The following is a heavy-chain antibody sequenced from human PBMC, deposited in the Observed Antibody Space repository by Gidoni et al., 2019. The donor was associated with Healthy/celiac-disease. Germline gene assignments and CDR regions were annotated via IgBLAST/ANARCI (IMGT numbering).Heavy chain of an antibody. J-gene: IGHJ4*02. CDR2: SYCNDDK. CDR1: GFSRRTIGVG. V-gene: IGHV2-5*01. D-gene: IGHD3-16*01. Sequence: ITLKESGPTRVKTTQTLTLSCTVSGFSRRTIGVGVGWLRQPPGKSLEWLALSYCNDDKRYSPSLKGRLTITWDTSKNLLFLTMTNMDPVDTATYYCAHSLIDGCGEVDDDYFDYWGQGTLVTVSS. CDR3: AHSLIDGCGEVDDDYFDY.